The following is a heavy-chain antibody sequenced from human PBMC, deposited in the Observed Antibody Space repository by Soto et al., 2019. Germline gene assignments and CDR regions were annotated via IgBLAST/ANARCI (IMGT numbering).Heavy chain of an antibody. CDR1: GFTFSSYA. D-gene: IGHD2-2*01. Sequence: GGSLRLSCAASGFTFSSYAMSWVRQAPGKGLEWVSAISGSGGSTYYADSVKGRFTISRDNSKNTLYLQMNSLRAEDTAVYYCAKDSPDIVVVPAAMDAFDIWGQRTTVIGSS. CDR2: ISGSGGST. J-gene: IGHJ3*02. CDR3: AKDSPDIVVVPAAMDAFDI. V-gene: IGHV3-23*01.